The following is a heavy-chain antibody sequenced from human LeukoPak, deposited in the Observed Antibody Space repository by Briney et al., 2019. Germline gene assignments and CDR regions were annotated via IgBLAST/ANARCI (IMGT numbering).Heavy chain of an antibody. CDR2: ISWNSGSI. D-gene: IGHD3-10*01. V-gene: IGHV3-9*01. CDR3: AKDFYGSGSYLGLSYMGV. J-gene: IGHJ6*03. CDR1: GFTFDDYA. Sequence: GGSLRLSCAASGFTFDDYAIHWVRQAPGKGREWVSDISWNSGSIGYADSVKGRFTISRDNAKNSLYLQMNSLRAEDTALYYCAKDFYGSGSYLGLSYMGVWGKGTTVTISS.